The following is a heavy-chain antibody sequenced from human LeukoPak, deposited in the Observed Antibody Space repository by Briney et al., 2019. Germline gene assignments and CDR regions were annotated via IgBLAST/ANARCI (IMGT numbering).Heavy chain of an antibody. V-gene: IGHV7-4-1*02. CDR1: GYTFTSYA. CDR3: ARSYTAKGPFRDY. D-gene: IGHD5-18*01. Sequence: ASVKVSCKASGYTFTSYAMNWVRQAPGQGLEWMGWINTNTGNPTYAQGFTGRFVFSLGTSVSTAYLQISSLRAEDTAVYYCARSYTAKGPFRDYWGQGTLVTVSS. J-gene: IGHJ4*02. CDR2: INTNTGNP.